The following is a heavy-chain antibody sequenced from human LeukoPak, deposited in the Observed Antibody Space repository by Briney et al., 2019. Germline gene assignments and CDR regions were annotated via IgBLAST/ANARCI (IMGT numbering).Heavy chain of an antibody. J-gene: IGHJ4*02. V-gene: IGHV3-30-3*01. CDR1: GFIFTTFA. D-gene: IGHD3-22*01. Sequence: GGSLRLSCAASGFIFTTFAMHWVRQAPGKGLEWVAVISYEGSNKYYADSVKGRFTISRDNSKNTLYLQMNSLRAEDTAVYYCARDGRHYYLSSGYLGSLGHFDYWGQGTPVTVSS. CDR3: ARDGRHYYLSSGYLGSLGHFDY. CDR2: ISYEGSNK.